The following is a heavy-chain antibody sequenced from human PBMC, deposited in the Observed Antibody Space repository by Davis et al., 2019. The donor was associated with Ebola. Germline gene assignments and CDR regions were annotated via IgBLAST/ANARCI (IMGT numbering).Heavy chain of an antibody. CDR2: IGTAGDT. CDR1: GFTFSSYD. V-gene: IGHV3-13*01. Sequence: GESLKISCAASGFTFSSYDMHWVRQVTGKSLEWVSAIGTAGDTYYADSVKGRFTISRDNAKNSLYLQMNSLRAEDTAVYYCARDVPPGQYSSSWEFDYWGQGTLVTVSS. D-gene: IGHD6-13*01. J-gene: IGHJ4*02. CDR3: ARDVPPGQYSSSWEFDY.